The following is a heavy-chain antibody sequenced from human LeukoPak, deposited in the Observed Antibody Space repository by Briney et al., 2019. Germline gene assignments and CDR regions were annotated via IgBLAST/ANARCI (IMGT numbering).Heavy chain of an antibody. D-gene: IGHD5-24*01. Sequence: ASVKVSCKASGYTFTGYYMHWVRQAPGRGLEWMGWINPNSGGTNYAQKFQGRVTMTRDTSISTAYMELSRLRSDDTAVYYCARDRDGYNSLDAFDIWGQGTMVTVSS. J-gene: IGHJ3*02. CDR3: ARDRDGYNSLDAFDI. CDR1: GYTFTGYY. CDR2: INPNSGGT. V-gene: IGHV1-2*02.